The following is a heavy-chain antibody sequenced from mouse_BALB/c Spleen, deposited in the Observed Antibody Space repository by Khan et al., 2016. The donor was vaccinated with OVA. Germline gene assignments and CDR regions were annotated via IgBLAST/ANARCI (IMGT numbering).Heavy chain of an antibody. J-gene: IGHJ2*01. V-gene: IGHV5-6-4*01. Sequence: EVELVESGGGLVKPGGSLKLSCAASGFAFSSYSMSWVRQTPEKRLEWVATITSGGSYTDYPDSVKGRFTISRDNAKNTLYLQMSSLKSEDTGMXYCTRDRNYYGSSFYFDYWGQGTTLTVSS. D-gene: IGHD1-1*01. CDR2: ITSGGSYT. CDR3: TRDRNYYGSSFYFDY. CDR1: GFAFSSYS.